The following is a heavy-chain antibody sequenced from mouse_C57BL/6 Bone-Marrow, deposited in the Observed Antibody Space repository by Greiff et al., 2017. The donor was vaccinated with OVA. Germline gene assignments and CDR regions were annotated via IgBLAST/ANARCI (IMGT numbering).Heavy chain of an antibody. CDR2: ISYSGST. CDR1: GYSITSDY. CDR3: ARKKATRGTWYFDV. D-gene: IGHD3-1*01. V-gene: IGHV3-8*01. Sequence: ESGPGLAKPSQTLSLTCSVTGYSITSDYWNWIRKFPGNKLEYMGYISYSGSTYYNPSLKSRISITPDTSKNKSYLQLNSVTTEDTATYYCARKKATRGTWYFDVWGTGTTVTVSA. J-gene: IGHJ1*03.